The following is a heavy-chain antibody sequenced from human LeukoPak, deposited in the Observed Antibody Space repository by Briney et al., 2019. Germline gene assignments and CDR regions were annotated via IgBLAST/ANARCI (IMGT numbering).Heavy chain of an antibody. Sequence: GGSLRLSCAASGFTFSSYGMHWVRQAPGKGLEWVAVIWYDGSNKFYAGSVKGRFTISRDNSKNTLYLQMNGLRAEDTAVYYCARETTTLDYWGQGTLVTVSS. CDR3: ARETTTLDY. V-gene: IGHV3-33*01. CDR2: IWYDGSNK. J-gene: IGHJ4*02. D-gene: IGHD1-26*01. CDR1: GFTFSSYG.